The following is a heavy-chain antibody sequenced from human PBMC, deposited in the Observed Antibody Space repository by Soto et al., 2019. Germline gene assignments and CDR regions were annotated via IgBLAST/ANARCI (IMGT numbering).Heavy chain of an antibody. D-gene: IGHD3-22*01. CDR3: AKVFYYYDSSGYYYFDY. CDR2: ISGSGSTI. V-gene: IGHV3-23*01. J-gene: IGHJ4*02. CDR1: GFTFSSYA. Sequence: PGGSLRLSCAASGFTFSSYAVSWVRQAPGKGPEWISSISGSGSTIYYADSVKGRFTISRDNSKNTLCLQMSSLRAEDTAVYYCAKVFYYYDSSGYYYFDYWGQGTLVTVSS.